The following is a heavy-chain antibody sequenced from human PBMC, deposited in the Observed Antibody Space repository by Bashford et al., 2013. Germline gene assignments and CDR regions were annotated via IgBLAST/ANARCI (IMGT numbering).Heavy chain of an antibody. CDR3: ARDYSIYYGMDV. CDR2: ISWNSNSL. V-gene: IGHV3-9*01. Sequence: SLRLSCAASGFRFGDYAMHWVRQVPGKGPEWVSGISWNSNSLYYEDSVMGRFTISRDNVKNSLYLEMTSLRTEDTALYFCARDYSIYYGMDVWGQGTTVTVSS. CDR1: GFRFGDYA. D-gene: IGHD3-3*02. J-gene: IGHJ6*02.